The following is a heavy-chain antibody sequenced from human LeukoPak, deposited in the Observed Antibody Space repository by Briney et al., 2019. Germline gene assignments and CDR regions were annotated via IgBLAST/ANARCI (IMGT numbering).Heavy chain of an antibody. V-gene: IGHV1-69*05. CDR3: ARGYCSSTSCYEGGYFDY. CDR2: IIPIFGTA. CDR1: GGTFSSYA. D-gene: IGHD2-2*01. Sequence: ASVKVSCKASGGTFSSYAISRVRQAPGQGLEWMGRIIPIFGTANYAQKFQGRVTITTDESTSTAYMELSSLRSEDTAVYYCARGYCSSTSCYEGGYFDYWGQGTLVTVSS. J-gene: IGHJ4*02.